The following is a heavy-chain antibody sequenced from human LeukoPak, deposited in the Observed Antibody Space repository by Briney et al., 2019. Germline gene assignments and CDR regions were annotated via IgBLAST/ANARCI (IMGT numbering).Heavy chain of an antibody. J-gene: IGHJ6*02. CDR3: ARETTVTTSPGEDV. Sequence: SQTLSLTCTVSGGSLSSGGYYWSWIRQHPGKGLEWIGYIYYSGSTYYNPSLKSRVTISVDTSKNQFSLKLSSVTAADTAVYYCARETTVTTSPGEDVWGQGTTVTVSS. CDR2: IYYSGST. D-gene: IGHD4-17*01. CDR1: GGSLSSGGYY. V-gene: IGHV4-31*03.